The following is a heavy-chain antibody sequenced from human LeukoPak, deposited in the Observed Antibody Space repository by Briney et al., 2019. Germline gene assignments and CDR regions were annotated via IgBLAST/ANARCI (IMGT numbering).Heavy chain of an antibody. CDR2: ISSSGSGT. J-gene: IGHJ4*02. CDR1: GFAFSSYA. CDR3: ARRWGGYDSPFNY. V-gene: IGHV3-23*01. Sequence: HPGGSLRLSCAASGFAFSSYAMSWVRQAPGKGLEWVSDISSSGSGTNYADSVKGRFTISRDNSKNTLCLQMNSLRVEDTAVYYCARRWGGYDSPFNYWGQGTLATVSS. D-gene: IGHD5-12*01.